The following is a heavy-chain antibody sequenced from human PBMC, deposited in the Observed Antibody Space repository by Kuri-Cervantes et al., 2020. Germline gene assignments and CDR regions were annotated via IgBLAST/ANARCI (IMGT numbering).Heavy chain of an antibody. V-gene: IGHV4-30-4*08. CDR2: FYDSDTT. D-gene: IGHD6-13*01. Sequence: SETLSLTCTVSGGSITSGEYYWTWLRQPPGKGLEWIGYFYDSDTTYYNPSLKSRVTISVDTSKNQFSLKLSSVTAADTAVYYCARVGGSIRLRIAAAGIYYFDYWGQGTLVTVSS. CDR1: GGSITSGEYY. CDR3: ARVGGSIRLRIAAAGIYYFDY. J-gene: IGHJ4*02.